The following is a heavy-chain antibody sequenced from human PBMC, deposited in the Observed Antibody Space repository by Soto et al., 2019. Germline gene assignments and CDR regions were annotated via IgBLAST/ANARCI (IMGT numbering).Heavy chain of an antibody. J-gene: IGHJ6*02. CDR3: AREDTAMVLYYYYGMDV. V-gene: IGHV1-46*01. D-gene: IGHD5-18*01. Sequence: ASVKVSCKASGYTFTSYYMHWVRQAPGQGLEWMGIINPSGGSTSYAQKFQGRVTMTRDTSTSTVYMELSSLRSEDTAVYYCAREDTAMVLYYYYGMDVWGQGTTVTVSS. CDR1: GYTFTSYY. CDR2: INPSGGST.